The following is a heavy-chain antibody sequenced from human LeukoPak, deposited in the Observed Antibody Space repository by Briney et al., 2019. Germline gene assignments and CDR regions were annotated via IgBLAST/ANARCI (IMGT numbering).Heavy chain of an antibody. CDR2: IYHSGST. Sequence: SETLSLTCTVSGYSISSGYYWGWIRQPPGKGLEWIGSIYHSGSTYYNPSLKSRVTISVDTSKNQLSLKLSSVTAADTAVYYCARVSDGKDYWGQGTLVTVSS. CDR1: GYSISSGYY. V-gene: IGHV4-38-2*02. D-gene: IGHD1-26*01. J-gene: IGHJ4*02. CDR3: ARVSDGKDY.